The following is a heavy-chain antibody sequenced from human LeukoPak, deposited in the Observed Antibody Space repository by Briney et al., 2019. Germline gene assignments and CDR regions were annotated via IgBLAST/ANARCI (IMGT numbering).Heavy chain of an antibody. Sequence: GGSLRLSCAASGFTFSNDGMSWVRHAPGKGLEWVANIKQDGSEKYYVDSVKGRFTISRDNAKNSLYLQMNSLRAEDTAVYYCARRRDGGFDYWGQGTLVTVSS. D-gene: IGHD5-24*01. CDR3: ARRRDGGFDY. J-gene: IGHJ4*02. V-gene: IGHV3-7*01. CDR1: GFTFSNDG. CDR2: IKQDGSEK.